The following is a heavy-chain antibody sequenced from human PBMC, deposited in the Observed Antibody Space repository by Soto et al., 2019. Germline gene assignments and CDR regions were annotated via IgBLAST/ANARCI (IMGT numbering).Heavy chain of an antibody. J-gene: IGHJ4*02. CDR3: AKGIAAAGDY. V-gene: IGHV3-30*18. CDR1: GFTFSSYG. Sequence: GGSLRLSCAASGFTFSSYGMHWVRQAPGKGLEWVAVISYDGSNEYYADSVKGRFTISRDNSKNTLYLQMNSLRAEDTAVYYCAKGIAAAGDYWGQGTLVTVSS. CDR2: ISYDGSNE. D-gene: IGHD6-13*01.